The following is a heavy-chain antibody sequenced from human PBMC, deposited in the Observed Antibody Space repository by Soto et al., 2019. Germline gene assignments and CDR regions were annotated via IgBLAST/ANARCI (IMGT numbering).Heavy chain of an antibody. CDR1: GGTFSGYA. CDR2: IIPIFGTA. V-gene: IGHV1-69*13. Sequence: GASVKVSCKASGGTFSGYAISWVRQAPGQGLEWMGGIIPIFGTANYAQKFQGRVTIIADESTSTAYMELSSLRSEDTAVYYCAREDSDTPMVLNWFDPWGQGTLVTVSS. J-gene: IGHJ5*02. D-gene: IGHD5-18*01. CDR3: AREDSDTPMVLNWFDP.